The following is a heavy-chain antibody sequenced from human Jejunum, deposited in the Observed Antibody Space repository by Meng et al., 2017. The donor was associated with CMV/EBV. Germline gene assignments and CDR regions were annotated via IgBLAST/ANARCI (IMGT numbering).Heavy chain of an antibody. CDR3: ARDSVGATTAGY. D-gene: IGHD1-26*01. J-gene: IGHJ4*02. V-gene: IGHV1-18*01. CDR2: ISAYNGNT. CDR1: GYTFTSYG. Sequence: ASGYTFTSYGISWVRQAPGQGLEWMGWISAYNGNTNYAQKLQCRVTMTTDTSTSTAYMELRSLRSDDTAVYYCARDSVGATTAGYWGQGTLVTVSS.